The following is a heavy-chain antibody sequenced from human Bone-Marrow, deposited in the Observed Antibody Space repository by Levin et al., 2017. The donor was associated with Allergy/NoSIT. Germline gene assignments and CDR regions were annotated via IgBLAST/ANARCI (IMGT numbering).Heavy chain of an antibody. CDR1: GYTFTAYW. V-gene: IGHV5-51*01. Sequence: RAGGSLRLSCKASGYTFTAYWVGWVRQMPGKGLEWMGIIFPGDSDTRYSPSFQGQVTISVDTSINTAHLQWTTLKASDTAIYYCAKLHAESGHSGGWLDSWGQGTLVTVSS. D-gene: IGHD6-19*01. CDR2: IFPGDSDT. J-gene: IGHJ4*02. CDR3: AKLHAESGHSGGWLDS.